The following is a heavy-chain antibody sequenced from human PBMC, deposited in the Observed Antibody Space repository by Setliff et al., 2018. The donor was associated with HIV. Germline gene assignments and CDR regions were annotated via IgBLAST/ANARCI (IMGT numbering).Heavy chain of an antibody. V-gene: IGHV1-69*13. J-gene: IGHJ3*02. D-gene: IGHD5-12*01. Sequence: GASVKVSCKASGDIFSRYAISWVRQAPGQGLEWMGGIIPIYGTANYAQKFQGRVTITADESTSTAYMDLSRLRSEDTAVYYCARDGGYSDHQWFGDAFDIWGQGTMVTVSS. CDR1: GDIFSRYA. CDR2: IIPIYGTA. CDR3: ARDGGYSDHQWFGDAFDI.